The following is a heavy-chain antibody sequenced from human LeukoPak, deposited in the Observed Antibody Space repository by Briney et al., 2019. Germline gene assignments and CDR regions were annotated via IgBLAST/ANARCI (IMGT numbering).Heavy chain of an antibody. J-gene: IGHJ4*02. Sequence: GGSLRLSCAASGFAFSEYWMQWVRQAPEKGLVWVSRINSGGGSTNYADSVKGRFTISRDNAKNTVYLQMTSLRVEDSAVYYCTRGIDYWGQGALVSVSS. V-gene: IGHV3-74*01. CDR3: TRGIDY. CDR2: INSGGGST. CDR1: GFAFSEYW.